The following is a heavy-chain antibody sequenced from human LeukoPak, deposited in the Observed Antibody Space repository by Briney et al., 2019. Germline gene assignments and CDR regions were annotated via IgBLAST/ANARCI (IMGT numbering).Heavy chain of an antibody. D-gene: IGHD3-10*01. J-gene: IGHJ4*02. CDR1: GFTFSSYG. V-gene: IGHV3-30*18. Sequence: GGSLRLSCAASGFTFSSYGMHWVRQAPGKGLEWVAVISYDGSNKYYADSVKGRFTISRDNSKNTLYLQMNSLRAEDTAVYYCAKGRTYGSGSYYLDYWGQGTLVTVSS. CDR2: ISYDGSNK. CDR3: AKGRTYGSGSYYLDY.